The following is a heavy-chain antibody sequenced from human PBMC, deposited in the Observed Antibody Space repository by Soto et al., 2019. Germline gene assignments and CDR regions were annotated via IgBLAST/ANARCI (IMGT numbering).Heavy chain of an antibody. Sequence: QVTLEESGPTRVKPTQTLTLTCTFSGFSLATSGVGVGWVRQPPGKALERLALIYWDDDKRYSPSLRSRLTVTKDTSRHQVVLTMTNMDPVDTATYYCAHRVGLQGNWNGGYFDFWGQGALVTVS. CDR3: AHRVGLQGNWNGGYFDF. CDR1: GFSLATSGVG. D-gene: IGHD1-1*01. V-gene: IGHV2-5*02. CDR2: IYWDDDK. J-gene: IGHJ4*02.